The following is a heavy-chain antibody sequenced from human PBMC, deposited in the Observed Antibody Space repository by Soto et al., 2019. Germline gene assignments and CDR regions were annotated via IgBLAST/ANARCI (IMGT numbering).Heavy chain of an antibody. Sequence: SETLSLTCTVSGGSISSGGYYWSWIRQHPGKGLEWVGYIYYTGSTYYNPSLESRVTISVDTSKNQFSLKLSSVTAADTAVYYCARLNGYCVGTSCHGYYGMDVWGQGTTVT. CDR1: GGSISSGGYY. CDR3: ARLNGYCVGTSCHGYYGMDV. J-gene: IGHJ6*02. D-gene: IGHD2-2*03. CDR2: IYYTGST. V-gene: IGHV4-31*03.